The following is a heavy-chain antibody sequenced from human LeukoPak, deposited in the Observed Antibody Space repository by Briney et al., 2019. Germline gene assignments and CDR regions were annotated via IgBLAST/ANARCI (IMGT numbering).Heavy chain of an antibody. CDR2: IPHSWST. CDR3: ARVYYHGTGSNYFDY. J-gene: IGHJ4*02. D-gene: IGHD3-10*01. Sequence: SETLSLTCTVSGYSFSSGYYWGWVRHPPGKGLEWIGSIPHSWSTYYNPSLKSRVTISVDRSKDQLSLKVSSVTVADTALYYCARVYYHGTGSNYFDYWGQGTLVTVSS. V-gene: IGHV4-38-2*02. CDR1: GYSFSSGYY.